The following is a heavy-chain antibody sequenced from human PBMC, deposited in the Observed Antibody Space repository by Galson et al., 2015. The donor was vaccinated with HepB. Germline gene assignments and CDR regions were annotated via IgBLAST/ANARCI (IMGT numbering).Heavy chain of an antibody. J-gene: IGHJ4*02. CDR3: AKDPRSGSLPKIDDY. CDR2: ISGSGGST. Sequence: SLRLSCAASGFTFSSYAMSWVRQAPGKGLEWVSAISGSGGSTYYADSVKGRFTISRDNSKNTLYLQMNSLRAEDTAVYYCAKDPRSGSLPKIDDYWGQGTLVTASS. CDR1: GFTFSSYA. V-gene: IGHV3-23*01. D-gene: IGHD1-26*01.